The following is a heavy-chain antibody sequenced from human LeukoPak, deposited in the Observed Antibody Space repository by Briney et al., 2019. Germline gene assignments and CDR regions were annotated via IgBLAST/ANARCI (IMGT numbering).Heavy chain of an antibody. Sequence: PGGSLRLSCTSSAINLADSDIPWVRQGPGEGPEWVSGISWNDATKGYADSVKGRFTVSRDNAKNSLYLQMNSLRTEDTALYYCIRELTAGGADVWGQGTTVTVSS. D-gene: IGHD3-10*01. J-gene: IGHJ6*02. V-gene: IGHV3-9*01. CDR3: IRELTAGGADV. CDR1: AINLADSD. CDR2: ISWNDATK.